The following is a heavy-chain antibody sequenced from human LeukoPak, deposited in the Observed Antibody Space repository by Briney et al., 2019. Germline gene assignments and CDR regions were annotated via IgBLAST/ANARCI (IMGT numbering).Heavy chain of an antibody. V-gene: IGHV4-39*01. CDR1: GGSISSSTSY. D-gene: IGHD6-13*01. CDR2: IYYSGRT. J-gene: IGHJ3*02. CDR3: ARHPGITAAGTGFDI. Sequence: SETLSLTCTVSGGSISSSTSYWGWIRQPPGKGLEWIGSIYYSGRTYYNPSLKSRLTISVDTSKNQFSLKLSSVTAADTAVYYCARHPGITAAGTGFDIWGQGQWSPSLQ.